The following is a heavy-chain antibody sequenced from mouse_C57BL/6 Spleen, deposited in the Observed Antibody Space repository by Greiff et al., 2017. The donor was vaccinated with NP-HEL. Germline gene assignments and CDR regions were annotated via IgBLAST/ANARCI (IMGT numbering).Heavy chain of an antibody. CDR2: IDPSDSET. Sequence: VQLQQPGAELVRPGSSVKLSCKASGYTFTSYWMHWVKQRPIQGLEWIGNIDPSDSETHYNQKFKDKATLTVDKSSSTAYMQLSSLTSEDSAVYYCARRGYYYGSGFDYWGQGTTLTVSS. CDR3: ARRGYYYGSGFDY. J-gene: IGHJ2*01. CDR1: GYTFTSYW. D-gene: IGHD1-1*01. V-gene: IGHV1-52*01.